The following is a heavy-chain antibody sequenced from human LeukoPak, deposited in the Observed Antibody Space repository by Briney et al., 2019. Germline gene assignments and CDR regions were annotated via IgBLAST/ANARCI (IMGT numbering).Heavy chain of an antibody. Sequence: ASVKVSCKASGYAFSSYGISWVRQAPGQGLEWMGWISAYNGNTDYEQNLRGRLIMTTDTSTSTAYMELRGLRSDDTAVYYCARDSIDGSGTYYNDSPDYWGQGALVTVSS. CDR3: ARDSIDGSGTYYNDSPDY. J-gene: IGHJ4*02. V-gene: IGHV1-18*01. CDR2: ISAYNGNT. D-gene: IGHD3-10*01. CDR1: GYAFSSYG.